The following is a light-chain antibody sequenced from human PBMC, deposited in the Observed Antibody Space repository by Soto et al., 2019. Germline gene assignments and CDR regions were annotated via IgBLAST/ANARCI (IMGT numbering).Light chain of an antibody. CDR1: KNDIGVYNF. Sequence: SVLAHPPSRARSPGLSVTISCTGTKNDIGVYNFVSSYQHHPGKAPRLIIYEVGQRPAGVPDRFSGSKSGNTASLTVSGRQAADEADYFCKSYAGSNTYVFGSGTKVTVL. CDR3: KSYAGSNTYV. J-gene: IGLJ1*01. V-gene: IGLV2-8*01. CDR2: EVG.